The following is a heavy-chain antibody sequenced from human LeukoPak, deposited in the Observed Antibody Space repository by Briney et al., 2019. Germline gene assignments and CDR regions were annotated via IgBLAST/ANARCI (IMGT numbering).Heavy chain of an antibody. D-gene: IGHD4-17*01. V-gene: IGHV3-21*01. Sequence: GGSLRLSCAASGFTFSSYSMNWVRQAPGKGLEWVSSISSSSSYIYYADSVKGRFTISRDNAKNSLYLQMNSLRAEDTAVYYCASGNFYGDYSLDYWGQGTLVTVSS. CDR2: ISSSSSYI. CDR1: GFTFSSYS. J-gene: IGHJ4*02. CDR3: ASGNFYGDYSLDY.